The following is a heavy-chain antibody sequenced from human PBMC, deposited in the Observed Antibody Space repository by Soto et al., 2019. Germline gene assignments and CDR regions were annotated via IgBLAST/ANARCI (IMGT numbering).Heavy chain of an antibody. CDR3: ARHGSGSYYPGAFDI. V-gene: IGHV5-51*01. J-gene: IGHJ3*02. CDR2: IYPGDSDT. D-gene: IGHD1-26*01. CDR1: GYSFTSYW. Sequence: GESLKISCKGSGYSFTSYWIGWVRQMPGKGLEWMGIIYPGDSDTRYSPSFQGQVTISADKSISTAYLQWSSLKASDTAMYYCARHGSGSYYPGAFDIWGQGTMVTVSS.